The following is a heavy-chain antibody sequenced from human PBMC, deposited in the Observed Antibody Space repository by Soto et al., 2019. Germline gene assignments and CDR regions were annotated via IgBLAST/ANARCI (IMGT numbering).Heavy chain of an antibody. Sequence: GGSLRLSCAASGFTFSSYSMNWVRQAPGKGLEWVSSISSSSSYIYYADSVKGRFTISRDNAKNSLYLQMNSLRAEDTAVYYCARESSSSWYNNWFDPWGQGTLVTVSS. V-gene: IGHV3-21*01. CDR3: ARESSSSWYNNWFDP. D-gene: IGHD6-13*01. CDR1: GFTFSSYS. J-gene: IGHJ5*02. CDR2: ISSSSSYI.